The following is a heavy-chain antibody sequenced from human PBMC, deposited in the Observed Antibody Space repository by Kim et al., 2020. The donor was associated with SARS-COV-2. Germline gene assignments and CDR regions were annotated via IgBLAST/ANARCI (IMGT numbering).Heavy chain of an antibody. V-gene: IGHV1-69*13. CDR2: IIPIFGTA. CDR3: ATCTIFGVVNIMPALKPSRGPRYYYGMDV. Sequence: SVKVSCKASGGTFSSYAISWVRQAPGQGLEWMGGIIPIFGTANYAQKFQGRVTITADESTSTAYMELSSLRSEDTAVYYCATCTIFGVVNIMPALKPSRGPRYYYGMDVWGQGTTVTVSS. CDR1: GGTFSSYA. D-gene: IGHD3-3*01. J-gene: IGHJ6*02.